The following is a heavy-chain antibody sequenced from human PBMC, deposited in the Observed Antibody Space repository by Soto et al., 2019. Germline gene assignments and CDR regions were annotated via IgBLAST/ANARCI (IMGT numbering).Heavy chain of an antibody. Sequence: SETLSLTCTVSGGSISSGDYYWSWIRQPPGKGLEWIGYIYYSGSTYYNPSLKSRVTISVDTSKNQFSLKLSSVTAADTAVYYCARAQHDYGGFDYWGQGTLVTVSS. CDR2: IYYSGST. CDR1: GGSISSGDYY. J-gene: IGHJ4*02. D-gene: IGHD4-17*01. V-gene: IGHV4-30-4*01. CDR3: ARAQHDYGGFDY.